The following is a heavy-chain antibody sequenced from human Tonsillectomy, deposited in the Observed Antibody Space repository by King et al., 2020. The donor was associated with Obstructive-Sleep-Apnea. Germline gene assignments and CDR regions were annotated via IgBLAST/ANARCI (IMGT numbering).Heavy chain of an antibody. J-gene: IGHJ4*02. CDR3: ARDNYSLSDY. CDR1: GGSISSSSYY. D-gene: IGHD2-15*01. Sequence: VQLQESGPGLVKPSETLSLTCTVSGGSISSSSYYWGWIRQPPGKGLEWIGSIYYSGSTYYNPSLKSRVTMSVDTSKNQFSLKLRSVTAADTAVYYCARDNYSLSDYWGQGTLVTVSS. V-gene: IGHV4-39*07. CDR2: IYYSGST.